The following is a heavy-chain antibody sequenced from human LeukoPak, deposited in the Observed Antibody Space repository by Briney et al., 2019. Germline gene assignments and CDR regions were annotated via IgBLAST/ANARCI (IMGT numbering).Heavy chain of an antibody. D-gene: IGHD3-16*02. J-gene: IGHJ5*02. V-gene: IGHV4-34*01. CDR1: GGSFSGYY. CDR2: INHSGST. Sequence: SETLSLTCAVYGGSFSGYYWSWIRQPPGKGLEWIGEINHSGSTNYNPSLKSRVTISVDTSKNQFSLKLSSVTAADTAVYYCAREPTDYVWGSYRPPHFNWFDPWGQGTLVTVSS. CDR3: AREPTDYVWGSYRPPHFNWFDP.